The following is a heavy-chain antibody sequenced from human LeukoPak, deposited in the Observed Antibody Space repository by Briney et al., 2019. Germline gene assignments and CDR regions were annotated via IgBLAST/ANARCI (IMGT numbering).Heavy chain of an antibody. CDR3: ARTGSTVTMLYPFDH. CDR1: GGSIRSYY. D-gene: IGHD4-17*01. J-gene: IGHJ4*02. Sequence: PSETLSLTCTVSGGSIRSYYWSWIRQPPGKGLEWIGYIYYSGSTNYNPSLKSRVSITVDTSKNQFSLKLSSVTAADTAVYYCARTGSTVTMLYPFDHWGQGTLVTVSS. V-gene: IGHV4-59*01. CDR2: IYYSGST.